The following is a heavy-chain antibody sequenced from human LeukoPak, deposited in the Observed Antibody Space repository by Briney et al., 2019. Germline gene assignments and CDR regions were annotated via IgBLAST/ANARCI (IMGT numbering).Heavy chain of an antibody. CDR3: AIHRPTWDYFDY. D-gene: IGHD1-14*01. J-gene: IGHJ4*02. Sequence: GGSLRLSCAASGFTFSSNWMSWVRQAPGKGLEWVANIKQDGSEKYYVDSVKGRFTISRDNAKNSLYLQMNSLRAEDTAVYYCAIHRPTWDYFDYWGQGTLVTVSS. CDR2: IKQDGSEK. CDR1: GFTFSSNW. V-gene: IGHV3-7*03.